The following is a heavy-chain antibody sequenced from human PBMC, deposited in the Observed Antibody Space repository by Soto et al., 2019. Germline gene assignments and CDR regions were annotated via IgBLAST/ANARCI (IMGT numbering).Heavy chain of an antibody. V-gene: IGHV4-59*01. D-gene: IGHD4-17*01. CDR1: GGSISSYY. CDR2: IYYSGST. J-gene: IGHJ4*02. CDR3: ARRYGASFDY. Sequence: SETLSLTCTVSGGSISSYYWSWIRQPPGKGLEWIGYIYYSGSTNYNPSLKSRVTISVDTSKNQFSLKLSSVTAADTAVYYCARRYGASFDYWGQGIPVTVSS.